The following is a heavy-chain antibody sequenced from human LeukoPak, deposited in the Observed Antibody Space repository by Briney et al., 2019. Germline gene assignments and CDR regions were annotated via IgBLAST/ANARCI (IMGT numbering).Heavy chain of an antibody. Sequence: ASVKVSCKASGYTFTGYYMYWVRQAPGQGLEWMGWINPDSGGTNSAQKFQGRVTMTRDTSITTAYMELSRLRSDDTAVYYCARGDYGDGFDYWGQGTLVTVSS. CDR1: GYTFTGYY. V-gene: IGHV1-2*02. CDR2: INPDSGGT. D-gene: IGHD4-17*01. CDR3: ARGDYGDGFDY. J-gene: IGHJ4*02.